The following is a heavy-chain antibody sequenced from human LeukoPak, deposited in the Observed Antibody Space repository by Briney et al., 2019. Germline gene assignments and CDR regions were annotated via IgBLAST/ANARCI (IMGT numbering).Heavy chain of an antibody. CDR2: IYPSDSNT. CDR3: ARQREGNYYYGMDV. J-gene: IGHJ6*02. CDR1: GYSFTNYW. D-gene: IGHD1-26*01. V-gene: IGHV5-51*01. Sequence: GESLKISRKGSGYSFTNYWIGWVRQMPGKGLEWIGIIYPSDSNTRYSPSFQGQVTISADKSISTAYLQWSSLKASDTAMYYCARQREGNYYYGMDVWGQGATVTVSS.